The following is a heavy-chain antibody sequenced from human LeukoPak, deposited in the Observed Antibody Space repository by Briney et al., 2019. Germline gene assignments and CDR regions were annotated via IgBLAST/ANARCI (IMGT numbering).Heavy chain of an antibody. Sequence: GGSLRLSCAASGFTFGRYSMNWVRQAPGQGLEWVSSISSRSSHKSYADSVKGRFTVSGDNAKNSLHLQMSSLTVDDTAVYYCARESADWSSTLDYWGQGSLVTVSS. CDR3: ARESADWSSTLDY. V-gene: IGHV3-21*01. J-gene: IGHJ4*02. D-gene: IGHD3-9*01. CDR2: ISSRSSHK. CDR1: GFTFGRYS.